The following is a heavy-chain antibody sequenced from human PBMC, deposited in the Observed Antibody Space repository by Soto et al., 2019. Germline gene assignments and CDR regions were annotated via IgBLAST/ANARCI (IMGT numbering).Heavy chain of an antibody. V-gene: IGHV1-3*01. J-gene: IGHJ4*02. CDR3: ARGLAPYYFDY. CDR2: INAGNGNT. Sequence: ASVKLSCKDSGYTFTSYAMHWVRQAPGQRLEWMGWINAGNGNTKYSQKFQGRVTITRDTSASTAYMELSSLRSEDTAVYYCARGLAPYYFDYWGQGTLVTVSS. D-gene: IGHD6-19*01. CDR1: GYTFTSYA.